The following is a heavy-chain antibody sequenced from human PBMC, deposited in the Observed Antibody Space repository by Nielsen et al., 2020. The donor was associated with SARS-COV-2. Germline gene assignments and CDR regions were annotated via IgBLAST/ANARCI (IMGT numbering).Heavy chain of an antibody. V-gene: IGHV3-30*03. J-gene: IGHJ4*02. CDR1: GSTFSSYG. D-gene: IGHD6-19*01. CDR2: ISYDGSNK. CDR3: ARIVRRIIAVAGEEWNYFDY. Sequence: GESLKISCAASGSTFSSYGMHWVRQAPGKGLEWVAVISYDGSNKYYADSVKGRFTISRDNSKNTLYLQMNSLRAEDTAVYYCARIVRRIIAVAGEEWNYFDYWGQGTLVTVSS.